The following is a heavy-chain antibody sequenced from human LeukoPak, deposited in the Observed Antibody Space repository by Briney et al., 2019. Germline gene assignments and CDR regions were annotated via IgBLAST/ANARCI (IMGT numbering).Heavy chain of an antibody. CDR2: ISGSGGST. D-gene: IGHD2-2*01. V-gene: IGHV3-23*01. CDR3: AKWGGVVVPAAPIDY. CDR1: GFTFSSYS. Sequence: AGGSLRLSCAASGFTFSSYSMNWVRQAPGKGLEWVSAISGSGGSTYYADSVKGRFTISRDNSKNTLYLQMNSLRAEDTAVYYCAKWGGVVVPAAPIDYWGQGTLVTVSS. J-gene: IGHJ4*02.